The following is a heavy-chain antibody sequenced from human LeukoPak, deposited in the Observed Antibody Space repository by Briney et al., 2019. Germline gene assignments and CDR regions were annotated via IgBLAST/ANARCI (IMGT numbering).Heavy chain of an antibody. CDR3: AREWPSGVVISSDYYYGMDV. V-gene: IGHV1-69*13. J-gene: IGHJ6*02. D-gene: IGHD3-3*01. CDR1: GYTFTSYG. CDR2: IIPIFGTA. Sequence: SVKVSCKASGYTFTSYGISWVRQAPGQGLEWMGWIIPIFGTANYAQKFQGRVTITADESTSTAYVELSSLRSEDTAVYYCAREWPSGVVISSDYYYGMDVWGQGTTVTVSS.